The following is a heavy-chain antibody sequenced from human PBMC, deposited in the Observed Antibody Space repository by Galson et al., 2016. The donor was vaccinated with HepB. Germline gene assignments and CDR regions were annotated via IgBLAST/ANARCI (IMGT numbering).Heavy chain of an antibody. J-gene: IGHJ4*02. CDR3: ARGAEDNGNYVAY. D-gene: IGHD1-14*01. CDR1: GYTFRNYG. V-gene: IGHV1-18*01. CDR2: ISNYNVNT. Sequence: SVKVSCKASGYTFRNYGISWVRQAPGQGLEWMGWISNYNVNTNYAQKFQGRVTMTTDTSTSTVYMELRSLRSDDTAVYYCARGAEDNGNYVAYWGQGTLVTVSS.